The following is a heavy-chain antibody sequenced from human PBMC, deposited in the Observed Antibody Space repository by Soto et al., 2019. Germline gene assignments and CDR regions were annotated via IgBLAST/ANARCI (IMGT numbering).Heavy chain of an antibody. CDR2: INAGNGNT. J-gene: IGHJ4*02. CDR3: ARSILVVTALDY. D-gene: IGHD2-21*02. Sequence: QVQLVQSGAEVKKPGASVKVSCKASGYTFTSYAMHWVRQAPGQRLEWMGWINAGNGNTKYSQKFQGRVTITRDTSASTAYMELSRLRSEDTAVYYCARSILVVTALDYWGQGTLVTVSS. CDR1: GYTFTSYA. V-gene: IGHV1-3*01.